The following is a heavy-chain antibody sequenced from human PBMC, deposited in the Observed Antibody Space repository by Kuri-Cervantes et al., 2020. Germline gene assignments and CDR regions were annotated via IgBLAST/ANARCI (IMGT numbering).Heavy chain of an antibody. D-gene: IGHD4-11*01. V-gene: IGHV3-23*01. CDR2: ISGSGGST. J-gene: IGHJ1*01. Sequence: GSLIPSCAASGFTFSSYAMSWVRQAPGKGLEWVSAISGSGGSTYYADSVKGRFTITRDNSKSTLYLQMNSLRAEDTAVYYCAKDLSFEVTPAEYFQHWGQGTLVTVSS. CDR1: GFTFSSYA. CDR3: AKDLSFEVTPAEYFQH.